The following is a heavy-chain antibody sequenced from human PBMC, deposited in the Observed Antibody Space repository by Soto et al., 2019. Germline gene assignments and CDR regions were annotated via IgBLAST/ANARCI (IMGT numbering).Heavy chain of an antibody. D-gene: IGHD2-21*02. V-gene: IGHV3-23*01. Sequence: HPGGSLRLSCAASGFTFGTYAMSWVRQAPGKGLEWVSGISGRGTTFYADSVKGRFTISRDNSKNTVHLEMNNLRAEDMAFYYCAKFRVQAYGDYYLDSWGQGTLVTVSS. CDR1: GFTFGTYA. J-gene: IGHJ4*02. CDR3: AKFRVQAYGDYYLDS. CDR2: ISGRGTT.